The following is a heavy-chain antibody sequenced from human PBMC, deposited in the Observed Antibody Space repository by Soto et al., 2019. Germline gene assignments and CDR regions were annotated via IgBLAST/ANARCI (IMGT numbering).Heavy chain of an antibody. CDR3: VQSRCGGDCLQSYSSHSYYGLDV. D-gene: IGHD2-21*02. J-gene: IGHJ6*02. Sequence: QITLKESGPPLVKPTQTLTLTCTFPGFSFSSIGEGVGWIRQPPGKALEWLALIYWDDDKRYSPSLKSRLTITKDPSKNQVVLTMTNMDPVDTATYYCVQSRCGGDCLQSYSSHSYYGLDVWGQGTTVTVSS. CDR2: IYWDDDK. V-gene: IGHV2-5*02. CDR1: GFSFSSIGEG.